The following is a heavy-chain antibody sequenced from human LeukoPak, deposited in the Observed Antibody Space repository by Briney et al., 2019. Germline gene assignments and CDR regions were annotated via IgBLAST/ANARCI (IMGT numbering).Heavy chain of an antibody. Sequence: ASVKVSCKASGGTFSSYAISWVRQAPGQGLEWMGRIIPIFGTANYAQKFQGRVTITTDESTSTAYMELSSLRSEDTAVYYCAISGWYYFDYWGQGTPVTVSS. J-gene: IGHJ4*02. CDR1: GGTFSSYA. CDR3: AISGWYYFDY. V-gene: IGHV1-69*05. CDR2: IIPIFGTA. D-gene: IGHD6-19*01.